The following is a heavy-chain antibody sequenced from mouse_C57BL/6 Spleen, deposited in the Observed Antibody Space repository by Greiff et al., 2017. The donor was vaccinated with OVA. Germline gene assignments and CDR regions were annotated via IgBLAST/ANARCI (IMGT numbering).Heavy chain of an antibody. Sequence: EVQGVESGPGMVKPSQSLSLTCTVTGYSITSGYDWHWIRHFPGNKLEWMGYISYSGSTNYNPSLKSRISITHDTSKNHFFLKLNSVTTEDTATYYCAREGLGGAMDYWGQGTSVTVSS. CDR3: AREGLGGAMDY. V-gene: IGHV3-1*01. CDR1: GYSITSGYD. J-gene: IGHJ4*01. D-gene: IGHD4-1*01. CDR2: ISYSGST.